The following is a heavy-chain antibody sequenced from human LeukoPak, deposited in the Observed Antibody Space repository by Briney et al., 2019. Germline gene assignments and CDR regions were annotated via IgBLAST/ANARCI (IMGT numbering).Heavy chain of an antibody. J-gene: IGHJ4*02. CDR3: ARVWFGESYFDY. Sequence: PGGSLRLSCAASGFTFSSYWMSWVRQAPGKGLEWVSYISSSGSTIYYADSVKGRFTISRDNAKNSLYLQMNSLRAEDTAVYYCARVWFGESYFDYWGQGTLVTVSS. CDR1: GFTFSSYW. CDR2: ISSSGSTI. D-gene: IGHD3-10*01. V-gene: IGHV3-48*04.